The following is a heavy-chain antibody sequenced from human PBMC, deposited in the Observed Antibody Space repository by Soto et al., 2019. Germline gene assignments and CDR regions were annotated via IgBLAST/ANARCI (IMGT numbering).Heavy chain of an antibody. Sequence: QVQLQESGPGLVRPSQTLSLTCTVSGGSVTSGGYYWSWIRHCPGKGLEWIGFIYSYGDTNYNPSLDSRVAMSIDTSKNQFSLQLTSVTVADTAIYYCPRDWGPPVTHAYDSWGQGILVTVSS. CDR2: IYSYGDT. CDR1: GGSVTSGGYY. J-gene: IGHJ5*01. V-gene: IGHV4-31*03. D-gene: IGHD7-27*01. CDR3: PRDWGPPVTHAYDS.